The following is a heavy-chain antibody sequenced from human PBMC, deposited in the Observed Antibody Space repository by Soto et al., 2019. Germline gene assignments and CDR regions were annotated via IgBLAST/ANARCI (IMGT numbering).Heavy chain of an antibody. Sequence: GGSLRLSCAASGFTFSSYAMSWVRQAPGKGLEWVSAISGSGGSTYYADSVKGRFTISRDNSKNTLYLQMNSLRAEDTAVYYCAKAIYCSGGSCSNYYYYGMDVWGQGTTVTVSS. J-gene: IGHJ6*02. CDR3: AKAIYCSGGSCSNYYYYGMDV. D-gene: IGHD2-15*01. CDR2: ISGSGGST. CDR1: GFTFSSYA. V-gene: IGHV3-23*01.